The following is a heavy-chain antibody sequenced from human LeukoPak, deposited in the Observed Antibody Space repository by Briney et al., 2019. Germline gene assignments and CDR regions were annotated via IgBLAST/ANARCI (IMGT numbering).Heavy chain of an antibody. CDR2: IYFKGNT. Sequence: SETLSLTCTVSGGSISSFYWNWIRPSPGKGVEWIGYIYFKGNTDYNPSLRSRVTISLDTPKNQFSLKLTSVTAADTAVYYCARQTYGAYDRTPHWYFDLWGRGTLITVSS. CDR3: ARQTYGAYDRTPHWYFDL. J-gene: IGHJ2*01. V-gene: IGHV4-59*13. D-gene: IGHD5-12*01. CDR1: GGSISSFY.